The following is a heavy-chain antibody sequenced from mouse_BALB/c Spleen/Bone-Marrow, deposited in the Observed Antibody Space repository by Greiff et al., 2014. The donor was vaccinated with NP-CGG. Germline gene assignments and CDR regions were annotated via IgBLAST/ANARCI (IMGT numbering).Heavy chain of an antibody. Sequence: LLVESVPGLVAPSQSLSITCTVSGFSLTNYGVHWVRQPPGKGLEWLGVIWADGSTNYNSALMSRPSISKDNSKSQVFFKMNSLQTDDTAMYYCARITTATGAMDYWGQGTSVTVSS. CDR2: IWADGST. CDR3: ARITTATGAMDY. V-gene: IGHV2-9*02. J-gene: IGHJ4*01. CDR1: GFSLTNYG. D-gene: IGHD1-2*01.